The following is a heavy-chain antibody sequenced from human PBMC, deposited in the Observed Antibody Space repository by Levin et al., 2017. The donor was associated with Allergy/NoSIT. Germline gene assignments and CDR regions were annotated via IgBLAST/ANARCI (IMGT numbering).Heavy chain of an antibody. CDR3: ARGQDFDS. Sequence: GESLKISCAASGFTVSSNDMNWVRQAPGKGLEWVSVIYAGATTYYADSVKGRFTISRDKSKNTLYLQMNSLRAEDTAVYYCARGQDFDSWGQGTLVTVSS. J-gene: IGHJ4*02. CDR1: GFTVSSND. V-gene: IGHV3-66*01. CDR2: IYAGATT.